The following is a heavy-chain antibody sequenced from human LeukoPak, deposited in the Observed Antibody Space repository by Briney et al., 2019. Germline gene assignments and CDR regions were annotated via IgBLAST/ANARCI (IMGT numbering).Heavy chain of an antibody. J-gene: IGHJ4*02. CDR1: GYTFTSYG. CDR2: ISAYNGNT. CDR3: AREAKVVPAAPFDY. D-gene: IGHD2-2*01. Sequence: GASVKVSCKASGYTFTSYGISWVRQAPGQGLEWMGWISAYNGNTNYAQKLQGRVTMTTDTSTSTAYMELRSLRSDDTAVYYCAREAKVVPAAPFDYWGQGTLVTVSS. V-gene: IGHV1-18*01.